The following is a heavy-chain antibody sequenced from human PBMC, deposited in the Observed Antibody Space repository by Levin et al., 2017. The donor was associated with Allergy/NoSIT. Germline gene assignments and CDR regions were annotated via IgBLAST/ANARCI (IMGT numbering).Heavy chain of an antibody. CDR3: TREPPSAFDI. D-gene: IGHD2-2*01. J-gene: IGHJ3*02. CDR2: INTDGSST. CDR1: GFTFSSYW. V-gene: IGHV3-74*01. Sequence: GESLKISCAASGFTFSSYWMHWVRQAPGKGLVWVSRINTDGSSTAYADSVKGRFTISRDNAKNTLYLQMDSLRAEDTAVYYCTREPPSAFDIWGQGTMVTVSS.